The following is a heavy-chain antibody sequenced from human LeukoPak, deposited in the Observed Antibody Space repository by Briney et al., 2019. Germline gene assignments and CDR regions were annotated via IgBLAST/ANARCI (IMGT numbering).Heavy chain of an antibody. CDR2: IYPGDSDT. D-gene: IGHD3-16*01. J-gene: IGHJ5*02. Sequence: GESLKISCKGSGYSFTSYWIGWVRQMPGKGLERMGIIYPGDSDTRYSPSFQRQVTISADKSISTAYLQWSSLKASDTAMYYRARQRFTTRAYAGNWFDPWGQGTLVTVSS. CDR3: ARQRFTTRAYAGNWFDP. V-gene: IGHV5-51*01. CDR1: GYSFTSYW.